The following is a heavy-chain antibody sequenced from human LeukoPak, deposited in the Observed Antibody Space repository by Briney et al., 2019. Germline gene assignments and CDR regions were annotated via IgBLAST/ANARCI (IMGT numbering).Heavy chain of an antibody. Sequence: QSGGSLRLSCAASGFTFSSYWMSWVRQAPGKGLEWVANIKQDGSEKYYVDSVKGRFTISRDNAKNSLYLQMNSLRADDTAVYYCARDRGYCTSTSCPLFDYWGQGTRVTVPS. D-gene: IGHD2-2*01. CDR2: IKQDGSEK. CDR1: GFTFSSYW. J-gene: IGHJ4*02. V-gene: IGHV3-7*03. CDR3: ARDRGYCTSTSCPLFDY.